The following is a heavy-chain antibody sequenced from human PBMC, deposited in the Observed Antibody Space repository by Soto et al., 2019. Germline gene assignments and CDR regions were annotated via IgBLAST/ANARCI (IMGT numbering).Heavy chain of an antibody. CDR3: ARGLKYYGSGSTTFYDYFDY. V-gene: IGHV4-59*12. Sequence: SETLSLTCSVSGASISSNFWSWVRQPPGKGLEWIGYIYFGGTTQSNPSLKGRATISLDTSKNQFTLNLASVSAADTAVYYCARGLKYYGSGSTTFYDYFDYWGQGTLVTV. J-gene: IGHJ4*02. CDR2: IYFGGTT. CDR1: GASISSNF. D-gene: IGHD3-10*01.